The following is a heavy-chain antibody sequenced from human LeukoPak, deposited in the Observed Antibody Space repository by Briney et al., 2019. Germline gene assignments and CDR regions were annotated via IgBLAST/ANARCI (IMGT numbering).Heavy chain of an antibody. CDR2: IYYSGST. CDR1: GGSISSYY. V-gene: IGHV4-59*01. CDR3: ATRPLAVAGYDY. J-gene: IGHJ4*02. Sequence: SETLSLTCTVSGGSISSYYWSWIRQPPGKGLEWIGYIYYSGSTNYNPSLKSRVTISVDTSKNQFSPKLSSATAADTAVYYCATRPLAVAGYDYWGQGTLVTVSS. D-gene: IGHD6-19*01.